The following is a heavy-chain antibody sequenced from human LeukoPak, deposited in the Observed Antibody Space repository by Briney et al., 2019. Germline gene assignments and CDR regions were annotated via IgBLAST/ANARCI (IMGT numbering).Heavy chain of an antibody. D-gene: IGHD3-10*01. CDR1: GFTFNYDA. V-gene: IGHV3-23*01. CDR2: VRGSGGST. Sequence: GGSLRLSCAASGFTFNYDAISWVRQAPGKGLEWVSSVRGSGGSTYYSDSVRGRFTISRDISKNTVYLQMNSLRSEDTAVYYCARVGPITMVRGVRNYFDYWGQGTLVTVSS. J-gene: IGHJ4*02. CDR3: ARVGPITMVRGVRNYFDY.